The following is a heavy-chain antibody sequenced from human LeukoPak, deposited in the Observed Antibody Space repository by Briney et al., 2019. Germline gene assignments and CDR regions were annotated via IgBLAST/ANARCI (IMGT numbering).Heavy chain of an antibody. D-gene: IGHD6-19*01. Sequence: KTSETLSLTCTVSGGSIRSYYWSWIRQPPGKGLEWIGYIHYSGSTNYNPSLKSRVTMSVDTSKNQFYLKLSSVTAADTAVYYCARDRAGYSSAWTNCDLWGQGTLVTVSS. CDR1: GGSIRSYY. J-gene: IGHJ5*02. CDR3: ARDRAGYSSAWTNCDL. V-gene: IGHV4-59*01. CDR2: IHYSGST.